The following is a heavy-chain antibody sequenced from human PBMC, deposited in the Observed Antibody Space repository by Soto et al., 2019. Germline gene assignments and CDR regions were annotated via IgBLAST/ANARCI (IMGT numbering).Heavy chain of an antibody. Sequence: SVKVSCTASGGTFSSYAISWVRQAPGQGLEWMGGIIPIFGTANYAQKFQGRVTITADESTSTAYMDLSSLRSEDTAVYYCARDRTRNYFYSSSYIPDAYYLRAQGRSGTVS. CDR1: GGTFSSYA. V-gene: IGHV1-69*13. CDR2: IIPIFGTA. CDR3: ARDRTRNYFYSSSYIPDAYYL. J-gene: IGHJ3*01. D-gene: IGHD3-22*01.